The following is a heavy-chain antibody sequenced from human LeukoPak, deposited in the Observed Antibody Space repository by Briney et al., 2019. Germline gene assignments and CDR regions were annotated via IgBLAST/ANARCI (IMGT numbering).Heavy chain of an antibody. Sequence: ASVKVSCKTSGYTFTTYYIHWVRQAPGQGLEWMGWMNSNSGNTGYAQKFQGRLTITRITSISTAYMELSSLRSEDTAVYYCARGASRSFDYWGQGTLVTVSS. CDR3: ARGASRSFDY. J-gene: IGHJ4*02. CDR2: MNSNSGNT. D-gene: IGHD2-15*01. V-gene: IGHV1-8*03. CDR1: GYTFTTYY.